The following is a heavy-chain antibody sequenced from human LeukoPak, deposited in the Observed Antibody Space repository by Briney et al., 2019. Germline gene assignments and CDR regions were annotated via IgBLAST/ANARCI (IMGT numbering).Heavy chain of an antibody. CDR2: ISSTSNYI. Sequence: GGSLRLSCAASGFTFSSYSMNWVRRAPGKGLEWVSSISSTSNYIYYADSVKGRFTISRDNAKNSLYLQMNSLRAEDTAVYYCARELYYYDSSGYGLAYWGQGTLVTVSS. V-gene: IGHV3-21*01. J-gene: IGHJ4*02. CDR3: ARELYYYDSSGYGLAY. CDR1: GFTFSSYS. D-gene: IGHD3-22*01.